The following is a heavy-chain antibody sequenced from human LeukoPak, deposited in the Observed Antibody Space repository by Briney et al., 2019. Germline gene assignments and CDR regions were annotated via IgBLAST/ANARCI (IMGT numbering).Heavy chain of an antibody. D-gene: IGHD2-2*02. CDR2: ISYDGSNK. V-gene: IGHV3-30-3*01. Sequence: GGSLRLSCAASGFTFSSYAVHWVRQAPGKGLEWVAVISYDGSNKYYADSVKGRFTISRDNSKNTLYLQMNSLRAEDTAVYYCARGWKPKDIVVVPAAIGTDYWGQGSLVTVSS. CDR3: ARGWKPKDIVVVPAAIGTDY. J-gene: IGHJ4*02. CDR1: GFTFSSYA.